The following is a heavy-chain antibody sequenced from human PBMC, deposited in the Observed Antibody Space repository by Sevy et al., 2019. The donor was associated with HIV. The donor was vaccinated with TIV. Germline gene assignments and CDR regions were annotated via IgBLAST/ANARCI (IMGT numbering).Heavy chain of an antibody. Sequence: GGSLRLSCVASGFNFNIYSMSWVRQAPGKVLEWVSTLSFGCGKINHADSVQGRFTMSRDDSKKTVYLEMNSLRVEDTAIYYCAREGCTKPHDYWGQGTLVTVSS. CDR1: GFNFNIYS. CDR2: LSFGCGKI. CDR3: AREGCTKPHDY. J-gene: IGHJ4*02. V-gene: IGHV3-23*01. D-gene: IGHD2-8*01.